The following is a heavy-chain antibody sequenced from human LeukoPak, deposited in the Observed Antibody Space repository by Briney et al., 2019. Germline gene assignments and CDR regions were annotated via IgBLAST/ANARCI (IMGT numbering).Heavy chain of an antibody. J-gene: IGHJ6*02. CDR3: ARVNMVRGVIIDYYYYYGMDV. Sequence: SVKVSCKASGYTFTSYFMHWVRQAPGQGLEWMGGIIPIFGTANYAQKFQGRVTITADESMSTAYMELSSLRSEDTAVYYCARVNMVRGVIIDYYYYYGMDVWGQGTTVTVSS. CDR1: GYTFTSYF. D-gene: IGHD3-10*01. CDR2: IIPIFGTA. V-gene: IGHV1-69*13.